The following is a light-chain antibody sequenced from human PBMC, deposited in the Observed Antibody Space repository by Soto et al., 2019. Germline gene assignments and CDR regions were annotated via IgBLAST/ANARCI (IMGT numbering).Light chain of an antibody. Sequence: IVLTQSPVTLSLSPGERATLSCRASQSVSSSYLAWSQQKPGQAPRLLIYGASSRATGIPDRFSGSGSGTDFTLTISRLEPEDFAVYYCQQYDTSSVTFGHGTRLEI. J-gene: IGKJ5*01. V-gene: IGKV3-20*01. CDR1: QSVSSSY. CDR2: GAS. CDR3: QQYDTSSVT.